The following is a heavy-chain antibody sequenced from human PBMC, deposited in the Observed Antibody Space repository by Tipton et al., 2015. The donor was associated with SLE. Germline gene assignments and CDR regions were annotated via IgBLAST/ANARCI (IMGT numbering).Heavy chain of an antibody. V-gene: IGHV3-11*01. D-gene: IGHD1-26*01. CDR1: GFTFSDYY. Sequence: SLRLSCAASGFTFSDYYMTWLRQAPGKGLEWVSSINSRDSYIYYSHSVRGRFTISRDNARGSLYLQMNSLRVEDTGMYYCTRETLGASMGHDYWGQGTLVAVSS. CDR3: TRETLGASMGHDY. CDR2: INSRDSYI. J-gene: IGHJ4*02.